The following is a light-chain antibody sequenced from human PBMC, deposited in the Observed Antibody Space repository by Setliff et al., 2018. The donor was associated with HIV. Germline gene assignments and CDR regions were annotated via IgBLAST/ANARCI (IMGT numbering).Light chain of an antibody. CDR1: SSDVGVYNY. V-gene: IGLV2-11*01. J-gene: IGLJ1*01. CDR2: DVT. Sequence: QSAPTQPRSVSGSPGQSVTIPCTGTSSDVGVYNYVSWYQQHPGKAPKFLIYDVTKRPSGVPHRFSGSKSGNTASLTISGLQAEDEADYYCCSYAGSYTYVFGTGTKVTVL. CDR3: CSYAGSYTYV.